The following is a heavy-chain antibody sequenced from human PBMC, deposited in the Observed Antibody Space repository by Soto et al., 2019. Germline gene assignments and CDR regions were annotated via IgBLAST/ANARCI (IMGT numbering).Heavy chain of an antibody. CDR2: FDPEDGET. V-gene: IGHV1-24*01. J-gene: IGHJ5*02. CDR3: ATATLYSSSWYDWFDP. Sequence: QVQLVQSGAEVKKPGASVKVSCKVSGYTLTELSMHWVRQAPGKGLEWMGGFDPEDGETIYAQKFQGRVTMTEDTSTDTAYMELSSLRSADTAVYYCATATLYSSSWYDWFDPWGQGSLVTFSS. CDR1: GYTLTELS. D-gene: IGHD6-13*01.